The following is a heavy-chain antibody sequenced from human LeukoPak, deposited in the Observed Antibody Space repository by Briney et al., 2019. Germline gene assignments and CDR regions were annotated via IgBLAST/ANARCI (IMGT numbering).Heavy chain of an antibody. Sequence: SVKVSCKASGYTFTTYAVHWVRQAPGQGLEWMGGIIPIFGTANYAQKFQGRVTITADESTSTAYMELSSLRSEDTAVYYCAREGTVTTEYYFDYWGQGTLVTVSS. CDR1: GYTFTTYA. J-gene: IGHJ4*02. CDR3: AREGTVTTEYYFDY. V-gene: IGHV1-69*13. CDR2: IIPIFGTA. D-gene: IGHD4-17*01.